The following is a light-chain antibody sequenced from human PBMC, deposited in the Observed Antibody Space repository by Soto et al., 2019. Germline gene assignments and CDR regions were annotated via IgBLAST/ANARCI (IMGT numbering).Light chain of an antibody. CDR2: WAS. Sequence: DIVMTQSPDSLAVSLGERATINCKSSQSLLYRSNNKNYLAWFQQKPGQPPRLLIYWASNRESGVPDRFTGSGSGTDFTLTISSLQAEDVAVYYCQQYYSSPLTFGGGTNVEIK. CDR3: QQYYSSPLT. V-gene: IGKV4-1*01. J-gene: IGKJ4*01. CDR1: QSLLYRSNNKNY.